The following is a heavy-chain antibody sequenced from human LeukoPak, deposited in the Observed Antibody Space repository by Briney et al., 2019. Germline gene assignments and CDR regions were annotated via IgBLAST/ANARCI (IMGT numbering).Heavy chain of an antibody. CDR3: ARGIIDRGGGYFDY. V-gene: IGHV4-34*01. Sequence: SETLSLTCAVYGGSFSGYYWSWIRQPPGKGLEWIGEINHSGSTNYNPSLKSRVTISVDTSKNQFSLKLSSVTAADTAVYYCARGIIDRGGGYFDYWGQGTLVTVSS. CDR2: INHSGST. J-gene: IGHJ4*02. D-gene: IGHD2/OR15-2a*01. CDR1: GGSFSGYY.